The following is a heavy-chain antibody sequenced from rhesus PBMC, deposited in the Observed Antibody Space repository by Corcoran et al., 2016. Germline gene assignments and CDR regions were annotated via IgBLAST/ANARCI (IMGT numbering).Heavy chain of an antibody. Sequence: EVQLVQAGAEGKRPGEALRISCQTSGYRFNSSWISWVRQMPGKGLEWMGSIYPVDSDTIYNPSFQGHVTISADKSISTTYLQWSSLKASDTATYYCAKDRTSLTNRFDVWGPGVLVTVSS. CDR2: IYPVDSDT. J-gene: IGHJ5-1*01. V-gene: IGHV5S1*01. CDR3: AKDRTSLTNRFDV. D-gene: IGHD4-11*01. CDR1: GYRFNSSW.